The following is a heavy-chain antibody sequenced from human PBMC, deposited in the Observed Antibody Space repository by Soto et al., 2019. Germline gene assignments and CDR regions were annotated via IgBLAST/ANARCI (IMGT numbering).Heavy chain of an antibody. Sequence: QVHLVESGGGVVQPGRSLRLSCAASGFTFSSYAMHFVRQAPGKGLEWVAFISYEGSNKYYADSVKGRFTISRDNSKNTLYLQMKSLRAENSAVYYCAVNSGWYLRDDAFDIWGQGTMVTVPS. CDR2: ISYEGSNK. CDR1: GFTFSSYA. CDR3: AVNSGWYLRDDAFDI. J-gene: IGHJ3*02. V-gene: IGHV3-30*14. D-gene: IGHD6-19*01.